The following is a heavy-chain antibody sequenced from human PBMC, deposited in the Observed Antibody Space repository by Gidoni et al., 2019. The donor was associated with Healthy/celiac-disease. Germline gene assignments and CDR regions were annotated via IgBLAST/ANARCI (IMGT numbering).Heavy chain of an antibody. CDR1: GFHFSSYE. J-gene: IGHJ6*02. CDR3: ARDPGGYFSSTICQVNGMDV. V-gene: IGHV3-48*03. Sequence: EVQLVESGGGVVQPGGSLRLSCAACGFHFSSYELKWGRQATGKGLEWVSYISSSVSTIYYADSVNVRFTISRDNAKNSLYLQMNSLRAEDTAVYYCARDPGGYFSSTICQVNGMDVWGQGTTVTVSS. CDR2: ISSSVSTI. D-gene: IGHD2-2*01.